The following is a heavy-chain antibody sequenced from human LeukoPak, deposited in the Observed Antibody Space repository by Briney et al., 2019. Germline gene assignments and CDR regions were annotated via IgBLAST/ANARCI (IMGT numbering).Heavy chain of an antibody. V-gene: IGHV4-34*01. Sequence: SSEALSLTCAVYGGSFSGYYWSWIRQPPGKGLEWIGEINHSGSTYYNPSLKSRVTISVDTSKNQFSLKLNSVTAADTAVYYCARVYDSGSQAYFYYMDVWGKGTTVTISS. D-gene: IGHD3-10*01. CDR2: INHSGST. J-gene: IGHJ6*03. CDR1: GGSFSGYY. CDR3: ARVYDSGSQAYFYYMDV.